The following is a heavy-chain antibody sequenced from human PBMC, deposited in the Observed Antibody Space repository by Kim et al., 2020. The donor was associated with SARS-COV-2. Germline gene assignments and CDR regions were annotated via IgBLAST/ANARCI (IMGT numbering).Heavy chain of an antibody. V-gene: IGHV4-59*08. Sequence: NYNPSLKSRVTISVGTSKNQFSLRLSSVTAADTAVYYCARRGARAAAADYWGQGTLVTVSS. CDR3: ARRGARAAAADY. D-gene: IGHD6-13*01. J-gene: IGHJ4*02.